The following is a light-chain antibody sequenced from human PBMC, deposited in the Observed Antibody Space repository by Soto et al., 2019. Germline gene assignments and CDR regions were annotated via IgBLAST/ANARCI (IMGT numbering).Light chain of an antibody. CDR3: QQYNKWPPYT. CDR2: SAS. CDR1: QSVSSN. V-gene: IGKV3-15*01. Sequence: EIVMTQSPANLSVSPGERATLSCRASQSVSSNLAWYQQKPGQGPRLLIYSASTRATSIPARFSGSGSGTEFTPTINSLQSEDYAVYYCQQYNKWPPYTFGQGTKLEIK. J-gene: IGKJ2*01.